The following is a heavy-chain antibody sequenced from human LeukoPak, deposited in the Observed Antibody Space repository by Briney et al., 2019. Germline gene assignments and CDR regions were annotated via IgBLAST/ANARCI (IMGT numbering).Heavy chain of an antibody. CDR1: GFTFSRYW. J-gene: IGHJ4*02. D-gene: IGHD3-22*01. V-gene: IGHV3-74*01. Sequence: GGSLRLSCAASGFTFSRYWMHWVRQAPGKGLVWVSRINSDGSSRSYADFVKGRFTISRGNAKNTLYLQMNNLRTEDTAVYYCARLIRDDYWGQGTLVTVSS. CDR2: INSDGSSR. CDR3: ARLIRDDY.